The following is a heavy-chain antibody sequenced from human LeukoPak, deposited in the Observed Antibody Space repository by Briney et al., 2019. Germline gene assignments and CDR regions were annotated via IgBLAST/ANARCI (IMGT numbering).Heavy chain of an antibody. CDR3: ASPPYGSGSYYSRDYYFDY. D-gene: IGHD3-10*01. J-gene: IGHJ4*02. CDR2: IYSGGST. CDR1: GFTFSNYA. V-gene: IGHV3-66*01. Sequence: GGSLRLSCAAAGFTFSNYAMTWVRQAPGKGLEWVSVIYSGGSTYYADSVKGRFTISRDNSKNTLYLQMNSLRAEDTAVYYCASPPYGSGSYYSRDYYFDYWGQGTLVTVSS.